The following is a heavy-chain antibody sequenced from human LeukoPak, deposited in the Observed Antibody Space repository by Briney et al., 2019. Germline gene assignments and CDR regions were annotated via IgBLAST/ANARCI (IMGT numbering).Heavy chain of an antibody. CDR1: GYSISSGYC. J-gene: IGHJ4*02. CDR3: ARHGPDILTGYYRGPPDY. V-gene: IGHV4-38-2*02. Sequence: SETLSLTCTVSGYSISSGYCWSWIRQPPGKGLEWIGEINHSGSTNYNPSLKSRVTISVDTSKNQFSLKLSSVTAADTAVYYCARHGPDILTGYYRGPPDYWGQGTLVTVSS. CDR2: INHSGST. D-gene: IGHD3-9*01.